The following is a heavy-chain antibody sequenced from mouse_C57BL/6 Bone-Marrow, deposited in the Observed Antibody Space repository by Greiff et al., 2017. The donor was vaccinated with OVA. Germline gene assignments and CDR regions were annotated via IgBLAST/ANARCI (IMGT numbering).Heavy chain of an antibody. CDR3: ARWRGSWFAY. CDR1: GYTFTSYG. D-gene: IGHD1-1*01. CDR2: IYPRSGNT. J-gene: IGHJ3*01. Sequence: VQVVESGAELARPGASVKLSCKASGYTFTSYGISWVKQRTGQGLEWIGEIYPRSGNTYYNEKFKGKATLTADKSSSTAYMELRSLTSEDSAVYFCARWRGSWFAYWGQGTLVTVSA. V-gene: IGHV1-81*01.